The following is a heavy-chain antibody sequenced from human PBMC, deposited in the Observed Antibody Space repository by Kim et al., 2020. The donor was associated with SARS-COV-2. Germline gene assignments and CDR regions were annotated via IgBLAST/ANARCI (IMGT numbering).Heavy chain of an antibody. Sequence: YARAWVRQAPGKGLEWVSVISSGGTRSITKYADSVKGRFTISRDNPRNTLYLEVSSLRAEDTAVYYCAKDPGGWENSWYFDLWGRGTLV. V-gene: IGHV3-23*03. CDR2: ISSGGTRSIT. D-gene: IGHD1-26*01. CDR1: YA. J-gene: IGHJ2*01. CDR3: AKDPGGWENSWYFDL.